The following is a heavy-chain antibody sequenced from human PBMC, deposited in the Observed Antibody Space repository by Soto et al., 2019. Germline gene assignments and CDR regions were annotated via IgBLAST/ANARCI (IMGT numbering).Heavy chain of an antibody. D-gene: IGHD3-9*01. J-gene: IGHJ4*02. V-gene: IGHV3-30*18. CDR1: GFTFSRYG. Sequence: QVQLVESGGGVVQPGKSLRLSCTASGFTFSRYGMHWVRQAPGKGLEWVAVMSYDGSNKWYADSVKGRFNVSRDNSKNTLFLQMNSLRAEDTAVYYCVKNSYYDILTGLDYFDYWGQGAPVTVSS. CDR2: MSYDGSNK. CDR3: VKNSYYDILTGLDYFDY.